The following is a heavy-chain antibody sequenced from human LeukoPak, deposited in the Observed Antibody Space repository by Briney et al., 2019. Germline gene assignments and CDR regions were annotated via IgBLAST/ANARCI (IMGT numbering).Heavy chain of an antibody. V-gene: IGHV3-33*06. J-gene: IGHJ4*02. D-gene: IGHD1-26*01. CDR2: IWYDGSYT. CDR3: AKPTSGDGSFLIDY. CDR1: GFTFSSYG. Sequence: GGXXRLSCAASGFTFSSYGMHWVRQAPGKGLEWVAVIWYDGSYTYYAESVKGRFTISRDNSRNTLYLQMSSLRAEDTAVYYCAKPTSGDGSFLIDYWGQGTLVTVSS.